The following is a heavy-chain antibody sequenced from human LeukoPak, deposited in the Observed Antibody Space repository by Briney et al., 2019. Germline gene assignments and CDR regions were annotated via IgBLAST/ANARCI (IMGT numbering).Heavy chain of an antibody. D-gene: IGHD2-15*01. V-gene: IGHV1-2*02. CDR3: ARDLGYCSGGSCYSWDY. J-gene: IGHJ4*02. Sequence: ASVKVSCKASGYTFTGYYMHWVRQAPGQGLAWMGWINPNSGGTNYAQKFQGRVTMTRDTSISTAYMELSRLRSDDTAVYYCARDLGYCSGGSCYSWDYWGQGTLVTVSS. CDR1: GYTFTGYY. CDR2: INPNSGGT.